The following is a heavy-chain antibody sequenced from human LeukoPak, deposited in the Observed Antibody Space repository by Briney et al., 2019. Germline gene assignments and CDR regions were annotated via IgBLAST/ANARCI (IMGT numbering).Heavy chain of an antibody. J-gene: IGHJ4*02. CDR2: ISDDGSST. CDR1: GFTFSKYW. Sequence: GGSLRLSCADSGFTFSKYWMQWVRQAPGKGLVWVSRISDDGSSTSYADSVKGRFTISRDNAKNTLYLQMNSLRAEDTAVCYCASRPYPVAHWGQGTLVTVSS. D-gene: IGHD6-19*01. V-gene: IGHV3-74*01. CDR3: ASRPYPVAH.